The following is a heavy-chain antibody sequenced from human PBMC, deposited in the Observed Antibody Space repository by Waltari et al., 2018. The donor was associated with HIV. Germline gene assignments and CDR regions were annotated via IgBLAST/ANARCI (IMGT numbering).Heavy chain of an antibody. CDR2: INIDGRTI. Sequence: EVQLVQSGGGLIKPGGSLSLPCAASGFGATNYWMHWVRQSPGKGLVWVSRINIDGRTIDYADSVKGRFTISRDSAKNTLSLQMNSLREEDTAVYYCSRDTFGEYDFWGQGALVTVSS. J-gene: IGHJ4*02. CDR3: SRDTFGEYDF. CDR1: GFGATNYW. V-gene: IGHV3-74*01. D-gene: IGHD3-3*01.